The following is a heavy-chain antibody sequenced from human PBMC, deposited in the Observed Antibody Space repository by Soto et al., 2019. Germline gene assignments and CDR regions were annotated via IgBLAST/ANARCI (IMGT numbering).Heavy chain of an antibody. CDR1: GGSISSGDYY. V-gene: IGHV4-30-4*01. D-gene: IGHD2-2*02. Sequence: SETLSLTCTVSGGSISSGDYYWSWIRQPPGKCLEWIGYIYYSGSTYYNPSLKSRVTISVDTSKNQFSLKLSSVTAADTAVYYCAVVPAAIGYFRFFDPWGQGTLVTVYS. CDR2: IYYSGST. CDR3: AVVPAAIGYFRFFDP. J-gene: IGHJ5*02.